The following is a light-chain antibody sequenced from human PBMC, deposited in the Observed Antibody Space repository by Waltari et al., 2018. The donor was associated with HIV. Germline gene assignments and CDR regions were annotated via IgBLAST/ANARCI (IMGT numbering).Light chain of an antibody. V-gene: IGLV2-14*01. CDR3: ASYTRSGILL. Sequence: QSALTQPASVSGSPGKSITIPCLGSSSDIGAYNFVSWYQQRPGKAPKLMIYEVSDRPSGSSNRFSGSKSGITASLTISGLQADDEADYYCASYTRSGILLFGGGTRLTVL. CDR1: SSDIGAYNF. J-gene: IGLJ2*01. CDR2: EVS.